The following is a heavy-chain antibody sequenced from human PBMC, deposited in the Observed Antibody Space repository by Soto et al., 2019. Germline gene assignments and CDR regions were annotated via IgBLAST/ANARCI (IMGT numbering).Heavy chain of an antibody. CDR2: ISQPGKEI. J-gene: IGHJ4*02. D-gene: IGHD1-20*01. CDR3: PTDRHPDCNWTFYY. CDR1: VFIFSTST. V-gene: IGHV3-23*01. Sequence: EVQLLESGGHLVQPGGSLILSCAASVFIFSTSTMNWVRQVPGKGLEWFSGISQPGKEIWYAASVKGRFTISRANSKNFLFPQMNSLKVAYTAVYYCPTDRHPDCNWTFYYGGQGAPVTVSS.